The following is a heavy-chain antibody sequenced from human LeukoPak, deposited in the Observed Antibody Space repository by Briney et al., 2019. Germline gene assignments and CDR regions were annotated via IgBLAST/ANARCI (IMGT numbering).Heavy chain of an antibody. J-gene: IGHJ4*02. CDR3: AREGSSGWSY. Sequence: SETLSLTCTVSGGSISSYYWSWIRQPPGKGLEWIGYIYYSGSTNYNPSLKSRVTISVDTSKNQFSLKLSSVTAADTAVYYCAREGSSGWSYWGQGILVTVSS. D-gene: IGHD6-19*01. CDR2: IYYSGST. V-gene: IGHV4-59*01. CDR1: GGSISSYY.